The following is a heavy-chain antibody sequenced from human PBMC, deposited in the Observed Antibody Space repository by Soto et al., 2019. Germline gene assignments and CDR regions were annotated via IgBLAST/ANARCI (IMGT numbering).Heavy chain of an antibody. CDR1: GGSLSSSNW. D-gene: IGHD3-10*01. CDR2: IYHSGST. CDR3: ARDGRVREYYFDY. V-gene: IGHV4-4*02. J-gene: IGHJ4*02. Sequence: ETLFLNCASSGGSLSSSNWWSWVRQPPGKGLEWIGEIYHSGSTNYNPSLKSRVTISVDTSKNHFSLKLSSVTAADTAVYYCARDGRVREYYFDYWGQGTLVTVSS.